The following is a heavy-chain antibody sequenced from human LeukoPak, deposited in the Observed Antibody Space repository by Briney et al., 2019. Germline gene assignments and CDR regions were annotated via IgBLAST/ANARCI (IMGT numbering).Heavy chain of an antibody. V-gene: IGHV3-23*01. J-gene: IGHJ4*02. CDR2: ISGSGSGGST. CDR3: AKSGYNRFDY. Sequence: GGSLRLFCAASGCPLSRSAMSWVRQAPGKGLEWVSNISGSGSGGSTYYADSVKGRFTISRDNSKNTLYLQMNSLRAEDTAVYYCAKSGYNRFDYWGQGTLVTVSS. CDR1: GCPLSRSA. D-gene: IGHD5-24*01.